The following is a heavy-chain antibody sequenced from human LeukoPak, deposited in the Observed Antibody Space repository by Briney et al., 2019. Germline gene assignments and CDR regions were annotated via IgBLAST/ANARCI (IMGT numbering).Heavy chain of an antibody. D-gene: IGHD3-10*01. CDR1: GGAISSYH. CDR2: IYTSGST. CDR3: ARVSLYYYGSGSFRAFDI. J-gene: IGHJ3*02. V-gene: IGHV4-4*07. Sequence: SETLSLTCTVSGGAISSYHWSWIRQPAGKGLEWIGRIYTSGSTNYNPSLKSRVTMSVDTSKNQFSLKLSSLTAADTAVYYCARVSLYYYGSGSFRAFDIWGQGTMVTVSS.